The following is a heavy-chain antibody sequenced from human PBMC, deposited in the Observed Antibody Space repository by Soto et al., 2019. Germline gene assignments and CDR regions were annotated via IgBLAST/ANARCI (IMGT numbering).Heavy chain of an antibody. D-gene: IGHD4-17*01. V-gene: IGHV4-30-4*01. Sequence: PSETLSLTCTVSGGSISSGDYYWSWIRQPPGKGLEWIGYIYYSGSTYYNPSLKSRVTISVDTSKNQFSLKLSSVTAADTAVYYCARVTTPAPMELFDPWGQGTLVTVSS. CDR2: IYYSGST. CDR3: ARVTTPAPMELFDP. J-gene: IGHJ5*02. CDR1: GGSISSGDYY.